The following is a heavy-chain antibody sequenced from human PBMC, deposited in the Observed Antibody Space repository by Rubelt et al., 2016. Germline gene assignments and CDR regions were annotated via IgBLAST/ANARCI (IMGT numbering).Heavy chain of an antibody. D-gene: IGHD3-10*01. V-gene: IGHV4-39*07. CDR3: ARGQRSGGYDY. CDR1: GGSISSSSYY. J-gene: IGHJ4*02. Sequence: QLQLQESGPGLVKPSETLSLTCTVSGGSISSSSYYWGWIRQPPGKGLEWIGEINHSGSTNYNPSLKSTGTRSVTTTKNQFTLKLSSVTAADTAVYYCARGQRSGGYDYWGQGTLVTVSS. CDR2: INHSGST.